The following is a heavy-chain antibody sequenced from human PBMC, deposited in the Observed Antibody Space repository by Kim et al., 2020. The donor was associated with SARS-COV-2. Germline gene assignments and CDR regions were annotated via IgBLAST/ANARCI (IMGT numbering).Heavy chain of an antibody. V-gene: IGHV4-34*01. Sequence: SETLSLTCAVYGGSFSGYYWSWIRQPPGKGLEWIGEINHSGSTNYNPSLKSRVTISVDTSKNQFSLKLSSVTAADTAVYYCARGRAAAGTMDYWGQGTRSPSPQ. CDR3: ARGRAAAGTMDY. J-gene: IGHJ4*02. CDR2: INHSGST. CDR1: GGSFSGYY. D-gene: IGHD6-13*01.